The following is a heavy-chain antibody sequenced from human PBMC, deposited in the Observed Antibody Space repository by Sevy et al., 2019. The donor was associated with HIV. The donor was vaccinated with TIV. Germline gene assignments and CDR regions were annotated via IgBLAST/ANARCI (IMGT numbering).Heavy chain of an antibody. CDR2: IWYDGSNK. D-gene: IGHD6-19*01. CDR3: ARGGQWLVQDAFDI. Sequence: GGSLRLSCAASGFTFSSYGMHWVRQAPGKGLEWVAVIWYDGSNKYYADSVKGRFTISRDNSKNTLYLQMNSLRAEDTAVYCCARGGQWLVQDAFDIWGQGTMVTVSS. J-gene: IGHJ3*02. CDR1: GFTFSSYG. V-gene: IGHV3-33*01.